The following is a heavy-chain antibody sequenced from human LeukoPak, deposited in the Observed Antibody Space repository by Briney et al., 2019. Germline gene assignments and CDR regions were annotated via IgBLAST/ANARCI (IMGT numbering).Heavy chain of an antibody. CDR3: AKDITYYYDSSGSNGNWFDP. CDR2: IRYDGSNK. J-gene: IGHJ5*02. D-gene: IGHD3-22*01. CDR1: GFTFSNYG. V-gene: IGHV3-30*02. Sequence: QAGGSLRLSCAASGFTFSNYGMHWVRQAPGKGLEWVAFIRYDGSNKYYADSVKGRFTISRDNSKNTLYLQMNGLRAEDTAVYYCAKDITYYYDSSGSNGNWFDPWGQGTLVTVSS.